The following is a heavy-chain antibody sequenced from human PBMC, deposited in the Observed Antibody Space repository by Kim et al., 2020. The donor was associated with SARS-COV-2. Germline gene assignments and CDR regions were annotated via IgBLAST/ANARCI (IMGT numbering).Heavy chain of an antibody. Sequence: AQKFQGRVTMTRDTSISTAYMGLGRLRSDDTAVYYCARGSSGWTADFDYWGQGTLVTVSS. D-gene: IGHD6-19*01. CDR3: ARGSSGWTADFDY. J-gene: IGHJ4*02. V-gene: IGHV1-2*02.